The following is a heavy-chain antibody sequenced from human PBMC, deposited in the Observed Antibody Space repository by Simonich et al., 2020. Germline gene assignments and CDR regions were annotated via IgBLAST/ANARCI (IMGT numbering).Heavy chain of an antibody. CDR2: IYYSGST. CDR1: GGSISSYY. V-gene: IGHV4-59*08. D-gene: IGHD5-12*01. J-gene: IGHJ4*02. Sequence: QVQLQESGPGLVKPSETLSLTCTVSGGSISSYYWGWIRQPPGKGLGWIGYIYYSGSTNYNPSLKSRVTISVDTSKNQFSLKLSSVTAADTAVYYCARHDRWLQFYFDYWGQGTLVTVSS. CDR3: ARHDRWLQFYFDY.